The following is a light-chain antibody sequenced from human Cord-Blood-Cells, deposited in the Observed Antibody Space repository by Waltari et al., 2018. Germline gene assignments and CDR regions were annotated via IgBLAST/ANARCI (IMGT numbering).Light chain of an antibody. J-gene: IGLJ1*01. V-gene: IGLV2-14*01. CDR2: EAS. Sequence: QSALTQPASVSGSPGQSITIPCTGTSSDVGGYNYVSWYHQHPGKAPKLMIYEASNRPSGVSNRFSGSKSGNTASLTISGLQAEDEADYYCSSYTSSSSYVFGTGTKVTVL. CDR3: SSYTSSSSYV. CDR1: SSDVGGYNY.